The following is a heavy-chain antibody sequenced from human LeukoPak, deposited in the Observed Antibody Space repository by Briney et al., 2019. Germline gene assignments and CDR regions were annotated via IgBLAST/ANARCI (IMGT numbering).Heavy chain of an antibody. CDR3: ACGIECNV. CDR2: IYHSGST. J-gene: IGHJ6*04. V-gene: IGHV4-38-2*02. Sequence: KPSETLSLTCTVSGYSISSGYYWGWIRQPPGKGLEWIGSIYHSGSTYYNPSLKSRVTISVDTSKNQFSLKLSSVTAADTAVYYCACGIECNVWGKGTTVTISS. D-gene: IGHD2-15*01. CDR1: GYSISSGYY.